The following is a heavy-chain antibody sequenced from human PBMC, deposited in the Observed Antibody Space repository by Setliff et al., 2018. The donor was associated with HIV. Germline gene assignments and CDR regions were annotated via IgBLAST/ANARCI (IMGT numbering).Heavy chain of an antibody. D-gene: IGHD5-12*01. Sequence: LSLTCKVSGAPISSYYWNWIRQPPGKGLEWIGYIYNSGYTNYKPSLKSRVTISLGTSKNQFSLNLRSVTAADTAVYYCARGDGYRGNDAYYDSGMDVWGQGITVTVSS. CDR3: ARGDGYRGNDAYYDSGMDV. CDR1: GAPISSYY. V-gene: IGHV4-59*01. J-gene: IGHJ6*02. CDR2: IYNSGYT.